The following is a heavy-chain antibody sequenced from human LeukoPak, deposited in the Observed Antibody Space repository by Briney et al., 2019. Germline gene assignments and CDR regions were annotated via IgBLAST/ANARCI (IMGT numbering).Heavy chain of an antibody. Sequence: PSETLSLTCTVSSGSISTSNYYWGWVRQPPGKALEWIGNIFYSGSTYYNPSLKSRVTISVDTSKNQFSLKLSSVTAADTAVYYCARASFGLTREWFDPWGQGTLVTVSS. J-gene: IGHJ5*02. D-gene: IGHD3/OR15-3a*01. CDR3: ARASFGLTREWFDP. V-gene: IGHV4-39*07. CDR1: SGSISTSNYY. CDR2: IFYSGST.